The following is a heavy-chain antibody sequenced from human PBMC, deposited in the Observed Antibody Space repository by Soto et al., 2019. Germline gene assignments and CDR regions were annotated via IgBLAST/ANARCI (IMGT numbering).Heavy chain of an antibody. V-gene: IGHV1-69*02. D-gene: IGHD2-8*01. CDR1: GGTFGRYT. CDR3: ARGTLGYCTYNTCTGGGFDV. Sequence: QVQLVQSGAEVKKPWSSVKVSCKASGGTFGRYTINWVRQAPGQGFEWMGRVIPIRGVTNYQQKFQDRVTMTADKSTSTAFMELSSLTSEDTAMYYCARGTLGYCTYNTCTGGGFDVWGQGTRVTVSS. J-gene: IGHJ3*01. CDR2: VIPIRGVT.